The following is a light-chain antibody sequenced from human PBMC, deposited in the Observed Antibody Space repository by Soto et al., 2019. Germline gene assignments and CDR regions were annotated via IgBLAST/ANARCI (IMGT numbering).Light chain of an antibody. J-gene: IGLJ3*02. V-gene: IGLV1-44*01. CDR1: SSNIGSNT. Sequence: QSVLTQPPSASGTPGQRVTISCSGSSSNIGSNTVNWYRQLPGTAPKLLIYSNNQRPSRGPDLFSGCKSGTSASLAISALQAEEDADYYCAAWDDSMRVVFGGGTQLTVL. CDR3: AAWDDSMRVV. CDR2: SNN.